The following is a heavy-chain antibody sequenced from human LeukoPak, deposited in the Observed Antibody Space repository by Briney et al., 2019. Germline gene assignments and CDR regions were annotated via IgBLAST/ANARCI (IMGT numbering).Heavy chain of an antibody. CDR2: MRQDGSEK. J-gene: IGHJ4*02. Sequence: GGSLRLSCAASGFTFSSYWMSWVRLAPGKGLEWVANMRQDGSEKYYVDSVKGRFTISRDNAKNSLYLLLNSLRAEDTAVYYCARKSGPCYDSSAYYYFDYWGQGTLVTVSS. V-gene: IGHV3-7*01. CDR1: GFTFSSYW. CDR3: ARKSGPCYDSSAYYYFDY. D-gene: IGHD3-22*01.